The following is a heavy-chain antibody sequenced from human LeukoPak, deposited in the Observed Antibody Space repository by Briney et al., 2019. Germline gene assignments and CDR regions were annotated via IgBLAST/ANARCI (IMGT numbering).Heavy chain of an antibody. J-gene: IGHJ5*02. CDR1: GGSISSTNYY. CDR2: IYYSGST. Sequence: SETLSLTCIVSGGSISSTNYYWDWIRQPPGKGLEWIGNIYYSGSTYYNPSLKSRVTISVDTSKNQFSLKLSSVTAADTAMYSCAPQRGGKKVSFPPWGQGPLV. V-gene: IGHV4-39*01. CDR3: APQRGGKKVSFPP. D-gene: IGHD3-16*01.